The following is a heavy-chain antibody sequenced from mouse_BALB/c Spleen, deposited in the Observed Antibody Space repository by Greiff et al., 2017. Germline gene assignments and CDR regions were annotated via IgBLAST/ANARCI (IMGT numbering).Heavy chain of an antibody. D-gene: IGHD2-10*01. Sequence: VQLKESGAELVRPGALVKLSCKASGFNIKDYYMHWVKQRPEQGLEWIGWIDPENGNTIYDPKFQGKASITADTSSNTAYLQLSSLTSEDTAVYYCASYYGNYPYAMDYWGQGTSVTVSS. CDR3: ASYYGNYPYAMDY. J-gene: IGHJ4*01. CDR1: GFNIKDYY. V-gene: IGHV14-1*02. CDR2: IDPENGNT.